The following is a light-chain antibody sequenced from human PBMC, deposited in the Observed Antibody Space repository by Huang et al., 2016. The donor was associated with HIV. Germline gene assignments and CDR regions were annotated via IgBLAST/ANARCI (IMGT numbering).Light chain of an antibody. Sequence: EIVLTQSPATLSLSPGERATLSCRASQSVSNYLAWYQQKPGQAPRLLVYDASNRATGIPARFSGSGSGTDFTLTIRSLEPEDFAVYYCQQRSNTFGQGTKLEIK. CDR1: QSVSNY. J-gene: IGKJ2*01. CDR2: DAS. V-gene: IGKV3-11*01. CDR3: QQRSNT.